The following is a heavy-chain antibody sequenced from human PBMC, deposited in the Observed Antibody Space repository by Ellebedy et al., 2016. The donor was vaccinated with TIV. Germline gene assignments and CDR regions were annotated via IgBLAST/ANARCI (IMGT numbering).Heavy chain of an antibody. CDR2: IYYSGST. Sequence: MPSETLSLTCTVSGGSISSFYWSRIRQSPGKGLEWIGFIYYSGSTNYNPSLKSRFTISVDTSKNQFSLKLSSVTAADTAVYYCARHVQMEWLLSPVYGMDVWGQGTTVTVSS. J-gene: IGHJ6*02. D-gene: IGHD3-3*01. CDR1: GGSISSFY. CDR3: ARHVQMEWLLSPVYGMDV. V-gene: IGHV4-59*08.